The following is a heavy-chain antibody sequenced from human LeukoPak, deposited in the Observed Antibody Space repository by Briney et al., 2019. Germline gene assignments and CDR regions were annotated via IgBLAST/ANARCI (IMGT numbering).Heavy chain of an antibody. J-gene: IGHJ5*02. CDR3: ARGGLGYCSGGSCPTSWFDP. CDR1: GYTFSSYG. D-gene: IGHD2-15*01. Sequence: GASVKVSCKASGYTFSSYGISWVRQAPGQGLEWIGWISAYNGNTNYVQKLQGRVTMTTDTSTSTAYMELRSLRSDDTAVYYCARGGLGYCSGGSCPTSWFDPWGQGTLVTVSS. CDR2: ISAYNGNT. V-gene: IGHV1-18*01.